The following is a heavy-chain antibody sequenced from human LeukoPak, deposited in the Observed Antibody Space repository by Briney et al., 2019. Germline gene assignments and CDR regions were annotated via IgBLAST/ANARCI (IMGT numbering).Heavy chain of an antibody. V-gene: IGHV3-21*01. CDR3: ARDLYHADDYVWGSYRGHAAFDI. D-gene: IGHD3-16*01. Sequence: DSVKGRFTISRDNAKNSLYLQMNSLRAEDTAVYYCARDLYHADDYVWGSYRGHAAFDIWGQGTMVTVSS. J-gene: IGHJ3*02.